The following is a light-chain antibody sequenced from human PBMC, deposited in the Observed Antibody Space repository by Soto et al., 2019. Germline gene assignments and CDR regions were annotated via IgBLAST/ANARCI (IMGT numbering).Light chain of an antibody. CDR2: RAS. Sequence: IMLTQSPGTLSLSPGERVTLSCRASQSISIKLAWYQQKPGQAPRLVIYRASTRATGIPARFSGSGSGTDFTLTISRLEPEDFAVYYCQQYGSSPLTFGGGTKVDIK. CDR1: QSISIK. J-gene: IGKJ4*01. CDR3: QQYGSSPLT. V-gene: IGKV3-20*01.